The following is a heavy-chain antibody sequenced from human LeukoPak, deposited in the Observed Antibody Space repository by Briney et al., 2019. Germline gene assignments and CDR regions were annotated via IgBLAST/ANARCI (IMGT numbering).Heavy chain of an antibody. CDR1: GFTVSSNY. V-gene: IGHV3-66*01. CDR3: ARGPSGYSYGSRFDY. J-gene: IGHJ4*02. D-gene: IGHD5-18*01. CDR2: IYSGGST. Sequence: GGSLRLSCAASGFTVSSNYMSWVRQAPGKGLEWVSIIYSGGSTYYADSMKGRFTISRDNSKNTLYLQMNSLRAEDTAVYYCARGPSGYSYGSRFDYWGQGTLVTVSS.